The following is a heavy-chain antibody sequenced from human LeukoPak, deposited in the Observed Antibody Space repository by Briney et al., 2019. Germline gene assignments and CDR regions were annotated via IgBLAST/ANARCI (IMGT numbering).Heavy chain of an antibody. CDR2: ISNKGGST. CDR1: GFTFSDYN. J-gene: IGHJ4*02. CDR3: ARYIDYNLGY. Sequence: GGSLRLSCAASGFTFSDYNMRWIRQAPGKGLEYVSTISNKGGSTYYANSVKGRFTISRDNAKNSVYLQMNSLRAEDTAVYYCARYIDYNLGYWGQGTLVTVSS. D-gene: IGHD4-11*01. V-gene: IGHV3-11*04.